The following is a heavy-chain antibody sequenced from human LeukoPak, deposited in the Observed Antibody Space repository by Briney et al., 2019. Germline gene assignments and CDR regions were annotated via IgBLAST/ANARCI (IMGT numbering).Heavy chain of an antibody. CDR3: ARDRNDFWSGPFDC. Sequence: SETLSLTCAVYGGSFSGYYWSWIRQPPGKGLEWIGEINHSGSTNYNPSLKSRVTISVDTSKNQFSLKLSFVTAADTAVYYCARDRNDFWSGPFDCWGQGTLVTVSS. J-gene: IGHJ4*02. CDR1: GGSFSGYY. D-gene: IGHD3-3*01. V-gene: IGHV4-34*01. CDR2: INHSGST.